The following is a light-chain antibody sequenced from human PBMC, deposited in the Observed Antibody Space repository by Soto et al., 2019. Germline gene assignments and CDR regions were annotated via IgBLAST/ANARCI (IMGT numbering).Light chain of an antibody. CDR3: QQYNNWPVT. V-gene: IGKV3-15*01. J-gene: IGKJ1*01. CDR2: GAS. CDR1: QSVSSN. Sequence: EIVMTQSPATLSVSPGERATLSCRASQSVSSNLAWYQQKPGQAPRLLIYGASTRATAIPARFSGSGSGTEFTLTISSLQSEDFAVYYCQQYNNWPVTFGQGTRWIS.